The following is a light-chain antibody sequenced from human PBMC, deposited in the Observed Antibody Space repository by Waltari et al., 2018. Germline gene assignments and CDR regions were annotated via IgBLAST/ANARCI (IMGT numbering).Light chain of an antibody. CDR3: QQYDRYLWT. V-gene: IGKV1-5*03. CDR1: QRIDRW. Sequence: DIQMTQSPSTLSASVGDTVTITCRASQRIDRWLPWYQQKPGTAPKLMIHQASNLQTGVQPRFSCSGSGTEFTLTISSLLPDDFATYYCQQYDRYLWTFGQGTKVEI. CDR2: QAS. J-gene: IGKJ1*01.